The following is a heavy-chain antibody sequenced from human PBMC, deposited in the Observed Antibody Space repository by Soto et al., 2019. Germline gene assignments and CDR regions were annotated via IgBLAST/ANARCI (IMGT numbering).Heavy chain of an antibody. CDR3: ARTDYGDYVRGAFDI. D-gene: IGHD4-17*01. CDR2: ISGSSSYI. V-gene: IGHV3-21*01. CDR1: GFTFSSHN. J-gene: IGHJ3*02. Sequence: EVQLVESGRGLVKPGGSLRLSCAASGFTFSSHNMNWFRQAPGKGLEWVSCISGSSSYIFYADSVKGRFTISRDNAKNALYLQMNSLRVEDTAVYYCARTDYGDYVRGAFDIWGQGTMVTVSS.